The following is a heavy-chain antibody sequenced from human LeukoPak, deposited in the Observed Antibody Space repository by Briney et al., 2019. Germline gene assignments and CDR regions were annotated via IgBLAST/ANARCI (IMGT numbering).Heavy chain of an antibody. V-gene: IGHV4-59*11. CDR1: GGSITSHF. J-gene: IGHJ4*02. D-gene: IGHD2-2*01. CDR3: ARFSSDSSSDCDGTSCSLTH. Sequence: SETLSLTCSVSGGSITSHFWSWVRQPPREGLELIGHIQYSRSTTYNPSLRGRVYISVEACKNQFSLEMSSLTATDTAVYYCARFSSDSSSDCDGTSCSLTHWGQGILVTVSS. CDR2: IQYSRST.